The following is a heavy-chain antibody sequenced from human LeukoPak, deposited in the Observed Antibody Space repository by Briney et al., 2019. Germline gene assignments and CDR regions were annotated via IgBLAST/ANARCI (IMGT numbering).Heavy chain of an antibody. Sequence: ASVKVSCKASGYIFTSYYMHWVRQAPGQGLEWMGIINPSSGSTSYAQKFQDRVKMTRDTSRSTVYMELSSLRSEDTAVYYCARELYDSSGYWDYWGQGTLVTVSS. CDR3: ARELYDSSGYWDY. CDR2: INPSSGST. J-gene: IGHJ4*02. CDR1: GYIFTSYY. D-gene: IGHD3-22*01. V-gene: IGHV1-46*01.